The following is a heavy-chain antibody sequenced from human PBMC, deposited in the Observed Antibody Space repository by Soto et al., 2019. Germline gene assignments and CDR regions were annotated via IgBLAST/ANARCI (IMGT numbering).Heavy chain of an antibody. CDR3: ARGRAPRYCSGGSCDRVDYYYMGV. D-gene: IGHD2-15*01. Sequence: QVQLQQWGAGLLKPSETLSLTCAVYGGSFSGYYWSWIRQPPGKGLEWIGEINHSGSTNYNPSLKSRVTISVDPSMNQSSLSLSSVTAADTAVDYWARGRAPRYCSGGSCDRVDYYYMGVWGKGTTVTVAS. J-gene: IGHJ6*03. CDR2: INHSGST. CDR1: GGSFSGYY. V-gene: IGHV4-34*01.